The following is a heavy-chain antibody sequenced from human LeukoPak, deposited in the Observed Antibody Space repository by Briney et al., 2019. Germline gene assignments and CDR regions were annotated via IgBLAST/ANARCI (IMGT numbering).Heavy chain of an antibody. CDR3: ARDRGGAYDSWSGYYTGYFDY. CDR2: ISDSSTTI. Sequence: GGSLRLSCAASGFTFSSYNMNWVRQAPGKGLEWVSYISDSSTTIYYADSVKGRFTISRDNAKNSLYLQMNSLRAEDTAVYYCARDRGGAYDSWSGYYTGYFDYWGQGTLVPVSS. CDR1: GFTFSSYN. J-gene: IGHJ4*02. D-gene: IGHD3-3*01. V-gene: IGHV3-48*01.